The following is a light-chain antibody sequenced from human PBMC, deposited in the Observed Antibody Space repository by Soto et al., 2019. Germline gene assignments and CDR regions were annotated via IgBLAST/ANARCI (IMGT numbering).Light chain of an antibody. CDR2: WAS. J-gene: IGKJ3*01. Sequence: DIVMTQSPDSLAVSLGERATINCKSSQSVVYSSNNKNYLAWYQQKQGQPPKLLIYWASTRESGVPDRFSGSGSRTEFTLTIRSLQSEDVAVYYCQQYYSTPFTFGPGTKVDIK. CDR3: QQYYSTPFT. V-gene: IGKV4-1*01. CDR1: QSVVYSSNNKNY.